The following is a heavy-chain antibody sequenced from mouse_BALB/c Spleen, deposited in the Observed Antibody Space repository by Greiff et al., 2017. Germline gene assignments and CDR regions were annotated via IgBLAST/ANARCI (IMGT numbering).Heavy chain of an antibody. V-gene: IGHV1-4*01. Sequence: QVQLQQSGAELARPGASVKMSCKASGYTFTSYTMHWVKQRPGQGLEWIGYINPSSGYTNYNQKFKDKATLTADKSSSTAYMQLSSLTSEDSAVYYCARNYGYGNYYAMDYWGQGTSVTVSS. CDR2: INPSSGYT. D-gene: IGHD1-2*01. CDR3: ARNYGYGNYYAMDY. J-gene: IGHJ4*01. CDR1: GYTFTSYT.